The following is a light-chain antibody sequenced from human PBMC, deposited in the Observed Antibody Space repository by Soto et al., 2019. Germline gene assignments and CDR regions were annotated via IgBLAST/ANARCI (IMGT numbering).Light chain of an antibody. CDR1: SSNIGSKT. Sequence: QSVLTQPPSASGTPGQRVTISCSGSSSNIGSKTVNWYQQLPGTAPKLLIYSNNQRPSGVPDRFCGSKSGTSASLASSGLQSEDEADYYCAAWDDSLNGVVFGGGTKLTVL. CDR2: SNN. J-gene: IGLJ2*01. V-gene: IGLV1-44*01. CDR3: AAWDDSLNGVV.